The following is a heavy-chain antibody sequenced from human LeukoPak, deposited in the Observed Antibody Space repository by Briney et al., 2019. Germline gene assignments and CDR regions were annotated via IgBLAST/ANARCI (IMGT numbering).Heavy chain of an antibody. Sequence: PGGSLRLSCEVSGFTFSSYHMNWVRQAPGKGLEWVSSIGSSGSYIYYADSLTGRFTISRDNAKNSLYLQMNSLRAEDTAVYYCARGQDTRYYYDSTPPFDYWGQGTLVTVSS. V-gene: IGHV3-21*01. D-gene: IGHD3-22*01. J-gene: IGHJ4*02. CDR2: IGSSGSYI. CDR3: ARGQDTRYYYDSTPPFDY. CDR1: GFTFSSYH.